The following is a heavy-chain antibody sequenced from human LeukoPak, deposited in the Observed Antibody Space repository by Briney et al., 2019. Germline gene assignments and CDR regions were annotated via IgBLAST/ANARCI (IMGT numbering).Heavy chain of an antibody. Sequence: PSETLSLTCNVSGYSINSGYYWSWIRQPPGEGLEWIGSIYHSGYTFYNPSFKSRVTISVDTSKNQFSLKLNSVTAADAALYYCAREGPVRWFDPWGQGTLVTVSS. CDR2: IYHSGYT. CDR3: AREGPVRWFDP. J-gene: IGHJ5*02. CDR1: GYSINSGYY. V-gene: IGHV4-38-2*02.